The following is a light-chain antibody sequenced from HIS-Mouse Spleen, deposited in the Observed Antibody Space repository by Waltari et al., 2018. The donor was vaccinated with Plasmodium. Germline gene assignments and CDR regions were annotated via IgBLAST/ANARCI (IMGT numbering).Light chain of an antibody. J-gene: IGLJ3*02. Sequence: SYELTQPSSVSVSPGQTARITCPGDVLAKKYARWFQQKPGQAPVLVIYKDSERPSGIPGRFSGSSSGNTVTLTISGAQVEDEADYYCYSAADNNRVFGGGTKLTVL. CDR3: YSAADNNRV. CDR1: VLAKKY. V-gene: IGLV3-27*01. CDR2: KDS.